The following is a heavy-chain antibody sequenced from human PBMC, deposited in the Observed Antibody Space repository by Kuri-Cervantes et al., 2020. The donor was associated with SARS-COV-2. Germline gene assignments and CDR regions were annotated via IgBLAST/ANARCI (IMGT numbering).Heavy chain of an antibody. J-gene: IGHJ4*02. CDR2: ISSSSSTI. V-gene: IGHV3-48*01. Sequence: ETLSLTCAASGFTFSSYSMNWVRQAPGKGLEWVSYISSSSSTIYYADSVKGRFTISRDNAKNSLYLQMKSLRSEDTAMYYCAKDRFGVPDFWGQGTLVTVSS. D-gene: IGHD2-8*01. CDR3: AKDRFGVPDF. CDR1: GFTFSSYS.